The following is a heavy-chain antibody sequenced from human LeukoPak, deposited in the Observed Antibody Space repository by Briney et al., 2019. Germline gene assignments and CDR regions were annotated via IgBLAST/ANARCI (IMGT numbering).Heavy chain of an antibody. D-gene: IGHD4-11*01. Sequence: ASVKVSCKTSGYTFTDYYIHGVRQAPGQGLEWMGWINPNSGESNSAQKFQGRVTMTGDTSISTAYMELRRVTSDDTAVYYCARDRDYSNTEWGFDYWGQGTLVTVSS. V-gene: IGHV1-2*02. CDR1: GYTFTDYY. CDR3: ARDRDYSNTEWGFDY. CDR2: INPNSGES. J-gene: IGHJ4*02.